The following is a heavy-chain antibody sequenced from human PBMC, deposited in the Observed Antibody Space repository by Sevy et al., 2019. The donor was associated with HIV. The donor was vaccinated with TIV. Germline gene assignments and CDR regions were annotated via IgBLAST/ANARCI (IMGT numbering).Heavy chain of an antibody. CDR3: AGGRYDSSGSFDAFDI. V-gene: IGHV3-23*01. D-gene: IGHD3-22*01. CDR1: GFTFITYA. Sequence: GGSLRLSCKPSGFTFITYAMSWVRQVPGKGLDWVSTIYDTNYGSGGGTYYAESVKARFTNSRDNSKTTLYLQMNSLRTEDTAVYYCAGGRYDSSGSFDAFDIWGQGTMVTVSS. CDR2: IYDTNYGSGGGT. J-gene: IGHJ3*02.